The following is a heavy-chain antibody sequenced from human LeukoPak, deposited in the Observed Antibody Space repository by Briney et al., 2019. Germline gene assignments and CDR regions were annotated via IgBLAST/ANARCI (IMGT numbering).Heavy chain of an antibody. D-gene: IGHD6-13*01. J-gene: IGHJ6*02. CDR1: GFSFSDYG. CDR2: IWYDESNK. V-gene: IGHV3-33*01. Sequence: GGSLRLSCAASGFSFSDYGMHWVRQAPGKGLEWVAVIWYDESNKDYADSVKGRFTISRDNSKNTLYLQINSLRAEDTAVYYCARVGAASGTPYYYGMDVWGQGTTVTVSS. CDR3: ARVGAASGTPYYYGMDV.